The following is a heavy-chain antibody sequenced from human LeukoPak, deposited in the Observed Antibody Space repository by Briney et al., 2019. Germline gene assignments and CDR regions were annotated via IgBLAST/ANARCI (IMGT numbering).Heavy chain of an antibody. CDR1: GFTFSSYW. J-gene: IGHJ4*02. V-gene: IGHV3-7*03. CDR3: TRGSRQLRL. D-gene: IGHD2-2*01. CDR2: INQDGSEK. Sequence: GSLRLSCAASGFTFSSYWMSGVRQAPGKGLGWAANINQDGSEKYYVDSVKGRFTISRDNAKKSLYLQMHSLTAEDTAVYYCTRGSRQLRLWGKGTLVTVSS.